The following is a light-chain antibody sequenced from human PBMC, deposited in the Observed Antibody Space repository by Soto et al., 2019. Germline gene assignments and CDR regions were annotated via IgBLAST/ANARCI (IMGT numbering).Light chain of an antibody. V-gene: IGKV3D-20*02. CDR2: GAS. Sequence: ELVLTHSPATRSSSAVTSPALCCXXXQSVSSSYLAWYQQKPGQAPRLLIYGASSRATGIPDRFSGSGFGTDFTLTISSLEPEDAAVYYCQQRSNWPPITFGQGTRLEIK. CDR3: QQRSNWPPIT. J-gene: IGKJ5*01. CDR1: QSVSSSY.